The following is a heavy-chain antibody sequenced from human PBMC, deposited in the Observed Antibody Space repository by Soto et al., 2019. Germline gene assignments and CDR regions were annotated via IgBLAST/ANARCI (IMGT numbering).Heavy chain of an antibody. V-gene: IGHV4-30-4*01. CDR3: ARRKVGATAWVAFDT. CDR2: IYYSGST. J-gene: IGHJ3*02. Sequence: PSETLSLTCTVSGGSISSGDYYWSWIRQPPGKGLEWIGYIYYSGSTYYNPSLKSRVTISVDTSKNQFSLKLSSVTAADTAVYYCARRKVGATAWVAFDTWGQGTMVTVSS. D-gene: IGHD1-26*01. CDR1: GGSISSGDYY.